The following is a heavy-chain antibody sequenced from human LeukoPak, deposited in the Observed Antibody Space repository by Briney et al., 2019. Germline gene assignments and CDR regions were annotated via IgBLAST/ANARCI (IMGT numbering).Heavy chain of an antibody. V-gene: IGHV4-59*05. CDR2: IYYSGST. CDR1: GGSISSYY. Sequence: PSETLSLTCTVSGGSISSYYWSWIRQPPGKGLEWIGSIYYSGSTYYNPSLKSRVTISVDTSKNQFSLKLSSVTAADTAVYYCATEPIAAAGGDYWGQGTLVTVSS. CDR3: ATEPIAAAGGDY. J-gene: IGHJ4*02. D-gene: IGHD6-13*01.